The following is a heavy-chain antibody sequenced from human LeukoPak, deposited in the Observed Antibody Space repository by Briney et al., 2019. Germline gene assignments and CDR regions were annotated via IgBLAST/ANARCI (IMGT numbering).Heavy chain of an antibody. D-gene: IGHD6-19*01. CDR1: GFTFSSYD. J-gene: IGHJ4*02. V-gene: IGHV3-13*01. CDR2: IGTAGDT. Sequence: GGSLRLSCAASGFTFSSYDMRWVRQATGKGLEWVSAIGTAGDTYYPGSVKGRFTISRENAKNSLYLQMNSLRAGDTAVYYCARVRGSGWFDYWGQGTLVTVSS. CDR3: ARVRGSGWFDY.